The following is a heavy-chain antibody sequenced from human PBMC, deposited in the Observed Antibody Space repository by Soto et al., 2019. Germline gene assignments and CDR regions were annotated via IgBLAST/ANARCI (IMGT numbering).Heavy chain of an antibody. Sequence: SETLSLTCTVSGGSISSYYWNWIRQPPGKGLEWIGYIYYSGSTHYNPSLKSRVTISLDTSKNQFSLKLSSVTAADTAIYYCGRSSTGYGELQYWGQGTLVTVSS. CDR2: IYYSGST. CDR3: GRSSTGYGELQY. CDR1: GGSISSYY. J-gene: IGHJ4*02. D-gene: IGHD4-17*01. V-gene: IGHV4-59*01.